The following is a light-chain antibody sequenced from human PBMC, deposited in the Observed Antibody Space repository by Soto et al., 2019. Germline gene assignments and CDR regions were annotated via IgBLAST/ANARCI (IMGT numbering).Light chain of an antibody. CDR1: QSVSSSY. V-gene: IGKV3-20*01. J-gene: IGKJ2*01. CDR3: QQYGRSPRT. Sequence: EIVLTQSPGTLSLSPGERATLSCRASQSVSSSYLAWYQQKPGQAPRLLIYGASSRATGIPDRFSGSGSGTDFTLTISRLEPEDFAVYYCQQYGRSPRTLGQGTKLEIK. CDR2: GAS.